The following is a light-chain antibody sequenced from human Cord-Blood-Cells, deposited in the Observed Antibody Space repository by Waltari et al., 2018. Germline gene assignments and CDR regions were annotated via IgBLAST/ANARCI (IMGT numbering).Light chain of an antibody. CDR1: QSVSSN. CDR2: GAS. V-gene: IGKV3-15*01. CDR3: QQYNNWPPWT. Sequence: EIVMTQSPATLSVSPGERATLSCRASQSVSSNLAWYQQKPGQAPRLLIYGASTRATGIPARFSGSGSGTEVTRTSSRLQSEDFAVYYCQQYNNWPPWTFGQGTEVGIK. J-gene: IGKJ1*01.